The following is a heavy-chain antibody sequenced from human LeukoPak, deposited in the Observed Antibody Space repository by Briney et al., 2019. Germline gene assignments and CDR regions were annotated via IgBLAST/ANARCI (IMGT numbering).Heavy chain of an antibody. CDR2: IYYSGSN. Sequence: SETLSLTCTVSGGSISSSSYYWGWLRPPPGKGRVWIGRIYYSGSNYYDPSLKSRVTISVDTSKNQFSLKLSSVTAADTAVYYCARGEGYYDSSGYFPIDYWGQGTLVTVSS. CDR3: ARGEGYYDSSGYFPIDY. CDR1: GGSISSSSYY. V-gene: IGHV4-39*01. D-gene: IGHD3-22*01. J-gene: IGHJ4*02.